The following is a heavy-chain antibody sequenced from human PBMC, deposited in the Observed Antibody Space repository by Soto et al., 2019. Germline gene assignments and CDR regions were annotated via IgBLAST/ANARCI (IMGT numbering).Heavy chain of an antibody. CDR2: IDPSDSYT. CDR3: ARDYYGSGSYYNGDY. J-gene: IGHJ4*02. Sequence: GESLKISCKGSGYSSTSYWISWVRQMPGKGLEWMGRIDPSDSYTNYSPSFQGHVTISADKSISTAYLQWSSLKASDTAMYYCARDYYGSGSYYNGDYWGQGTLVTVSS. V-gene: IGHV5-10-1*01. CDR1: GYSSTSYW. D-gene: IGHD3-10*01.